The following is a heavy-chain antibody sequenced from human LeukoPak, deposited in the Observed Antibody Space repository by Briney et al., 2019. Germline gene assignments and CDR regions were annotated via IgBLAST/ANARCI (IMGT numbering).Heavy chain of an antibody. V-gene: IGHV1-2*02. J-gene: IGHJ3*02. Sequence: ASVKVSCKASGYTFTGYYMHWVRQAPGQGLEWMGWINPNSGGTNYAQKFQGRVTMTRDTSISTAYMELSRLRSDDTAVYYCARDHGYSGSQDAFDIWGQGTMVTVSS. CDR2: INPNSGGT. CDR3: ARDHGYSGSQDAFDI. CDR1: GYTFTGYY. D-gene: IGHD1-26*01.